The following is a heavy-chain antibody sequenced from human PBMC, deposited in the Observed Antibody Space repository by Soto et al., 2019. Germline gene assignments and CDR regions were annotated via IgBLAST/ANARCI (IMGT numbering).Heavy chain of an antibody. V-gene: IGHV3-33*01. D-gene: IGHD6-13*01. J-gene: IGHJ4*02. CDR1: GYTFTSYY. CDR3: ARGSSWYLDY. CDR2: IWYDGSNK. Sequence: SCKASGYTFTSYYMHWVRQAPGKGLEWVAVIWYDGSNKYYADSVKGRFTISRDNSKNTLFLQMDSLRAEDTAVYYCARGSSWYLDYWGQGTLVTVSS.